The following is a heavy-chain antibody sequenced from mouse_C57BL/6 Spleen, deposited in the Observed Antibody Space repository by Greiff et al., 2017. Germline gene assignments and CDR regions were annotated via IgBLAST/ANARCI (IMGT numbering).Heavy chain of an antibody. V-gene: IGHV1-80*01. J-gene: IGHJ2*01. D-gene: IGHD1-1*01. CDR1: GYTFTSYW. Sequence: QVQLQQPGAELVKPGASVTVSCKASGYTFTSYWMHWVKQRPGKGLEWIGPIYPGGGDTTYNGKFKGKATLTADKSSSTAYMQLSSQTSEDSAVYFCARSRGEDDITTVVAPYVDYWGQGTTLTVSS. CDR3: ARSRGEDDITTVVAPYVDY. CDR2: IYPGGGDT.